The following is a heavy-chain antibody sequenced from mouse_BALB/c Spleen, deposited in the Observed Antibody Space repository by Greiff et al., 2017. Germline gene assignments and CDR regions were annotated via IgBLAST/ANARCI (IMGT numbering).Heavy chain of an antibody. J-gene: IGHJ3*01. D-gene: IGHD1-1*01. Sequence: VQLKQSGAELVKPGASVKLSCTASGFNIKDTYMHWVKQRPEQGLEWIGRIDPANGNTKYDPKFQGKATITADTCSNTAYLQLSSLTSEDTAVYYCARGYYGSSYWFAYWGQGTLVTVSA. CDR2: IDPANGNT. V-gene: IGHV14-3*02. CDR1: GFNIKDTY. CDR3: ARGYYGSSYWFAY.